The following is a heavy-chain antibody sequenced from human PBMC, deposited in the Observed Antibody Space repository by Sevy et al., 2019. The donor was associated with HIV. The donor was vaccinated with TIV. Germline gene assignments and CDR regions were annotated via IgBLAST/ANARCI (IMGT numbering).Heavy chain of an antibody. D-gene: IGHD6-13*01. CDR2: MNPNSGNT. J-gene: IGHJ6*02. CDR1: GYTFTSYD. V-gene: IGHV1-8*01. Sequence: ASVKVSCKASGYTFTSYDINWVRQATGQGLEWMGWMNPNSGNTGYAQKFQGRVTMTRNTSISTANMELSSLRSEDTASYYCARSEPGIAAYGMDVWGQGTTVTVSS. CDR3: ARSEPGIAAYGMDV.